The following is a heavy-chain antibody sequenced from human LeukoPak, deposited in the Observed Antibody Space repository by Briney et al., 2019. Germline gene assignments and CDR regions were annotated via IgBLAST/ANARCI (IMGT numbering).Heavy chain of an antibody. CDR2: ISSSGSTI. D-gene: IGHD5-18*01. Sequence: GGSLRLSCAASGFTFSDYYMSWIRQAPGKGLEWVSYISSSGSTIYYADSVKGRFTISRDNAKNSLYLQMNSLRAEDTAVYYCARSDPTTIQLWFAVDYWGQGTLVTVSS. V-gene: IGHV3-11*01. CDR3: ARSDPTTIQLWFAVDY. CDR1: GFTFSDYY. J-gene: IGHJ4*02.